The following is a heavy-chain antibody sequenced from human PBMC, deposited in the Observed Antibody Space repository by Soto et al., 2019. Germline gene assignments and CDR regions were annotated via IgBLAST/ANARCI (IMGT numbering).Heavy chain of an antibody. J-gene: IGHJ5*02. V-gene: IGHV1-69*01. CDR2: IIPIFGTA. Sequence: QVQLVQSGAEVKKPGSSVKVSCKASGGTFSSYAISWVRQAPGQALEWMGGIIPIFGTANYAQKFQGRVTITADESTSTAYMELSSLRSEDTAVYYCARSFDSSGSKRPNWFDPWGQGTLVTVSS. D-gene: IGHD3-22*01. CDR1: GGTFSSYA. CDR3: ARSFDSSGSKRPNWFDP.